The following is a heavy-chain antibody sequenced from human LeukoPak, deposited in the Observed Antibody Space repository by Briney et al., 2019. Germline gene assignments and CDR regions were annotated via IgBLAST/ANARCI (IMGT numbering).Heavy chain of an antibody. V-gene: IGHV4-59*08. J-gene: IGHJ4*02. CDR1: GGSISSYY. CDR2: IHNSGIT. D-gene: IGHD1-14*01. CDR3: ARQPDRRQVAL. Sequence: SETLSLTCTVSGGSISSYYWSWIRQPPGQGLERIAYIHNSGITSYNPSLKSRVTISVDTSKNQFSLELSSVTAADTAVYYCARQPDRRQVALWGQGTLVTVSS.